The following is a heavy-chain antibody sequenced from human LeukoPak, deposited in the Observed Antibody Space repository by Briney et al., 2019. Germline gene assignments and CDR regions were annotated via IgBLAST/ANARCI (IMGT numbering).Heavy chain of an antibody. Sequence: SGTLSLTCAVSGGSISSSDWWSWVRQPPGKGLEWIGEIYHSGSTNYNPSLKSRVTISVDKSKNQFSLNLSSVTAADTAVYYCARDLRYYDSSAYIRGFDYWGQGTLVTVSS. V-gene: IGHV4-4*02. J-gene: IGHJ4*02. D-gene: IGHD3-22*01. CDR1: GGSISSSDW. CDR3: ARDLRYYDSSAYIRGFDY. CDR2: IYHSGST.